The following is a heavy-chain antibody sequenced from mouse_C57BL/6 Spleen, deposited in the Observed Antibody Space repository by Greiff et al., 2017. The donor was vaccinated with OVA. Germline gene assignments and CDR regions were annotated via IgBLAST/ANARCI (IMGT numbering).Heavy chain of an antibody. CDR1: GFTFSSYA. Sequence: EVQRVESGGGLVKPGGSLKLSCAASGFTFSSYAMSWVRQTPEKRLEWVATISDGGSYTYYPDNVKGRFTISRDNAKNNLYLQMSHLKSEDTAMDYYASTLGIFDYWGQGTTLTVSS. CDR3: ASTLGIFDY. D-gene: IGHD4-1*01. CDR2: ISDGGSYT. V-gene: IGHV5-4*01. J-gene: IGHJ2*01.